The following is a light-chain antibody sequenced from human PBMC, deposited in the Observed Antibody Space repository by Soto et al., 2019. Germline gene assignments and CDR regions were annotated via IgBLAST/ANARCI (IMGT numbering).Light chain of an antibody. J-gene: IGKJ2*01. V-gene: IGKV1-39*01. CDR3: QQNYITPYT. Sequence: DIQMTQSPSSLSASVGDRVTITCRASQGMSGYLNWYQQKPGKAPKLLIYATSTLQSGVPSRFSGSGSGTDFTLTISRLQPEDYATYHCQQNYITPYTYGQGTKLEIK. CDR1: QGMSGY. CDR2: ATS.